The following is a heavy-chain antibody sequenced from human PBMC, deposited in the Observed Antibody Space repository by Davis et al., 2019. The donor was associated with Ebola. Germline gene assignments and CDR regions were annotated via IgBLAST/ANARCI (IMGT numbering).Heavy chain of an antibody. CDR2: MNPRDGTT. Sequence: ASVKVSCKASGYTLINYYIQWVRQAPGQGLEWMGIMNPRDGTTTYAQKFQGRVTMTSNTSISTGYMELSRLTSDDTAVYYCARSRFREFSSSPDFDYWGQGTLVTVSS. V-gene: IGHV1-46*01. D-gene: IGHD6-6*01. J-gene: IGHJ4*02. CDR1: GYTLINYY. CDR3: ARSRFREFSSSPDFDY.